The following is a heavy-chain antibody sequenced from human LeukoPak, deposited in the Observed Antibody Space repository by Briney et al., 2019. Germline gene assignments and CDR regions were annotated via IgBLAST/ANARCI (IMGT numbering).Heavy chain of an antibody. J-gene: IGHJ4*02. CDR1: GFTFDDYA. Sequence: GGSLRLSCAASGFTFDDYAMHWVRQAPGKGLEWVSGISWNSGSIGYADSVKGRFTISRDNAKNSLYLQMNSLRAEDTALYYCAKDIGWAAAAGYFDYWGQGTLVTVSS. V-gene: IGHV3-9*01. CDR2: ISWNSGSI. D-gene: IGHD6-13*01. CDR3: AKDIGWAAAAGYFDY.